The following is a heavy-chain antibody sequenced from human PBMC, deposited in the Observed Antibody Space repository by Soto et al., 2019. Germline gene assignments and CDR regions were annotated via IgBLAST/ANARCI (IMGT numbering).Heavy chain of an antibody. CDR2: IIPIFGTA. J-gene: IGHJ6*02. V-gene: IGHV1-69*01. CDR3: ASRADGYSYVYYYYGMDV. D-gene: IGHD5-18*01. Sequence: QVQLVQSGAEVKKPGSSVKVSCKASGGTFSSYAISWVRQAPGQGLEWMGGIIPIFGTANYAQKFQGRVTITSDESTSTAYMELSSLRSEDTAVYYCASRADGYSYVYYYYGMDVWGQGTTVTVSS. CDR1: GGTFSSYA.